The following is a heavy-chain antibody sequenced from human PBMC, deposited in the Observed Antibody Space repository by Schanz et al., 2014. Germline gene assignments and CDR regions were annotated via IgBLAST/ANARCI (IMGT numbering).Heavy chain of an antibody. J-gene: IGHJ4*02. CDR2: IFTDGRT. CDR3: ARLDPYCRSGTCSRAFDF. CDR1: GFIFGSSV. Sequence: EVQLVESGGGVVQPGRSLRLSCAASGFIFGSSVMAWVRQAPGKGLEWVSIIFTDGRTYYADSVKGRFTISRDSSKNTLLLQMNSLRTEDTAVYYCARLDPYCRSGTCSRAFDFWGQGTLVTVSS. D-gene: IGHD2-15*01. V-gene: IGHV3-66*02.